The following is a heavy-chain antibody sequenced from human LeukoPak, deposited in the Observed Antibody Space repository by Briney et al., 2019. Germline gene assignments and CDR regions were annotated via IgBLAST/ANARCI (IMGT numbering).Heavy chain of an antibody. CDR1: GFIFSSYW. J-gene: IGHJ4*02. CDR2: INSDGSST. Sequence: SGGSLRLSCAASGFIFSSYWMPWVRQAPGKGLVWVSRINSDGSSTRYADSVKGRFTISRDNAKNTLYLQMNSLRAEDTAVYYCARAGSNQRWLHREGFDYWGQGTLVTVSS. V-gene: IGHV3-74*01. D-gene: IGHD5-12*01. CDR3: ARAGSNQRWLHREGFDY.